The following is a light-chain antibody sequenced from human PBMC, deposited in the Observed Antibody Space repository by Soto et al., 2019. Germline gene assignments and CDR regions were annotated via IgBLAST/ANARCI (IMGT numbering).Light chain of an antibody. J-gene: IGKJ1*01. CDR1: QSISSY. V-gene: IGKV1-39*01. Sequence: DIQMTQSPSSLSASVVDRVTITCRASQSISSYLNWYQQKPGKAPKLLIYAASSLQSWVQSSFSGSGSGTDFTLTISSMQPEDFATYDCQQSYSTPWTVGLGTKVEIK. CDR3: QQSYSTPWT. CDR2: AAS.